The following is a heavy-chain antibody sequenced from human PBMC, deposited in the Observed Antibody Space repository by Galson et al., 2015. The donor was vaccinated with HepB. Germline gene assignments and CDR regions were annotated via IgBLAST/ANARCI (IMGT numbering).Heavy chain of an antibody. CDR3: ARGGIVVVVAAFDY. J-gene: IGHJ4*02. CDR2: ISYDGSNK. Sequence: SLRLSCAASGFTFSSYAMHWVRQAPGKGLEWVAVISYDGSNKYYADSVKGRFTISRDNSKNTLYLQMNSLRAEDTAVYYCARGGIVVVVAAFDYWGQGTSCTVSS. CDR1: GFTFSSYA. V-gene: IGHV3-30*04. D-gene: IGHD2-15*01.